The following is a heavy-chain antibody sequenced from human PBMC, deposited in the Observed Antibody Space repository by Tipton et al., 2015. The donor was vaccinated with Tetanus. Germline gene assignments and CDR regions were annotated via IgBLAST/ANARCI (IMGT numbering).Heavy chain of an antibody. Sequence: GSLRLSCAASGFTFSSYAMSWVRQAPGKGLEWVSAISGSGGGTYYADSVKGRFIISRDNAKNSLFLQMNSLRDEDTAVYYCVNFATSWGQGTLVTVSS. J-gene: IGHJ5*02. CDR1: GFTFSSYA. CDR3: VNFATS. CDR2: ISGSGGGT. V-gene: IGHV3-23*01.